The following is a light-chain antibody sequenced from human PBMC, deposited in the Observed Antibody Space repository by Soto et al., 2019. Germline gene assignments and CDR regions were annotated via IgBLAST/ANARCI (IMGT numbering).Light chain of an antibody. CDR2: DVS. Sequence: QSVLTQPRSVSGSPGQSVTISCTGTSSDVGGYNYVSWYQQHPGKAPKLMIYDVSKRPSGVHDRYSGSKSGNTASLTISGLQAEDEDDYYCCSYAGSYTLVFGGGTKVTVL. J-gene: IGLJ2*01. CDR3: CSYAGSYTLV. CDR1: SSDVGGYNY. V-gene: IGLV2-11*01.